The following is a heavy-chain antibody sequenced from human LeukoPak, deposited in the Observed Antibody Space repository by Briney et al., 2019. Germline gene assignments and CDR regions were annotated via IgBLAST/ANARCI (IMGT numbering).Heavy chain of an antibody. CDR2: IYHSGST. CDR1: GYSISSGYY. J-gene: IGHJ3*02. D-gene: IGHD1-26*01. V-gene: IGHV4-38-2*01. CDR3: ARQSGSYYAHAFDI. Sequence: SETLSLTCAVSGYSISSGYYWGWIRQPPGKGLEWIGSIYHSGSTYYNPSLKSRVTISVDTSKNQFSLKLSSVTAADTAVYYCARQSGSYYAHAFDIWGQGTMVTVSS.